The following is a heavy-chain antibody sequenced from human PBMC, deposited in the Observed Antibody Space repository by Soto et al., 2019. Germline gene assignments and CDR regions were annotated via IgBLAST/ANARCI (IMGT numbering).Heavy chain of an antibody. J-gene: IGHJ6*01. V-gene: IGHV3-7*01. Sequence: GSLRLCCAASGLPFSRYWMSWVRQAPGKGLEWVANMKHNGSEKYYVDSVKGRFTISRDNAKNALYLQMKSLRAEDTAVYYGARDHYVPAAIWWGYDDAGRDVWGQGTTVTVSS. CDR3: ARDHYVPAAIWWGYDDAGRDV. CDR2: MKHNGSEK. CDR1: GLPFSRYW. D-gene: IGHD2-2*01.